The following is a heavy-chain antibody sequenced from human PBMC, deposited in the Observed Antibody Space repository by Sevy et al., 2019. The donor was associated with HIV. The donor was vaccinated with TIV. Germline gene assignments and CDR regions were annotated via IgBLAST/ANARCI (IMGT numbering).Heavy chain of an antibody. J-gene: IGHJ3*02. CDR2: LNGSGGRT. D-gene: IGHD1-26*01. CDR1: GFTFSSFA. Sequence: GGSLRLSCAASGFTFSSFAMSWVRQTPGKGLEWVSGLNGSGGRTYYPDSVKGRFTISRDNSKNTLYLQMNSLRAEDTVVYYYAKDTYSGSYLNYALDIWGQGTMVTVSS. CDR3: AKDTYSGSYLNYALDI. V-gene: IGHV3-23*01.